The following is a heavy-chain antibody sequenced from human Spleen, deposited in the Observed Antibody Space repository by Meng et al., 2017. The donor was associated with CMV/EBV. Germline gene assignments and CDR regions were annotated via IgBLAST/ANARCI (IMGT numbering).Heavy chain of an antibody. CDR1: GFTFNSYG. V-gene: IGHV3-30*02. J-gene: IGHJ6*02. Sequence: GESLKISCAASGFTFNSYGMHWVRQAPGKGLEWVAFIQYGGSNKYYADSVKGRFTISRDNSKNTLYLQMSSLRAEDTSVYYCAKDYGGISSADYYYGMDVWGQGTTVTVSS. CDR2: IQYGGSNK. CDR3: AKDYGGISSADYYYGMDV. D-gene: IGHD6-6*01.